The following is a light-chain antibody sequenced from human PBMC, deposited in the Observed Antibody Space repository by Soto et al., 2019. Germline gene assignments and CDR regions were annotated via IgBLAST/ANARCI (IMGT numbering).Light chain of an antibody. CDR1: QGIDNH. J-gene: IGKJ1*01. Sequence: DIQMTQSPSSLSASVGDRVTIPCRASQGIDNHFAWYQQKPGKAPKLLIYAASTLQSGVPSRFTGSGSGTDFTLTISSLHSEDFAVYSCLQYHNLWAFGRGTKVDIK. CDR3: LQYHNLWA. CDR2: AAS. V-gene: IGKV1-27*01.